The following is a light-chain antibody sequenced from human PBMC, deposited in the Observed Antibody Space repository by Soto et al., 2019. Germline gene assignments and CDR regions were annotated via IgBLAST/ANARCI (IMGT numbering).Light chain of an antibody. J-gene: IGKJ2*01. V-gene: IGKV1-9*01. Sequence: DIQLTQSPSFLSASVGDRVTITCRASQGISSYLAWYQHNPGKAPKLLIYAASTLQTGVPSRFSGSGSGTEFTLTISSLQPEDFATYYCQQLNSYPPYTFGQGTKLEIK. CDR1: QGISSY. CDR3: QQLNSYPPYT. CDR2: AAS.